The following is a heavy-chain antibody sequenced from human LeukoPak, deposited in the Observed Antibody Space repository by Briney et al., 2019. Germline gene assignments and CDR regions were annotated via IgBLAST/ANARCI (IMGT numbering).Heavy chain of an antibody. V-gene: IGHV3-30*02. D-gene: IGHD2-21*02. CDR2: IQYSGGIR. Sequence: GGSLRLSCAAPGFTFSSYGMHWIRQAPGRGLEWVAYIQYSGGIRKYADSVKGRFTISRDNSKNTLLLQMNTLKTEDTAVYYCAKKRPGDGDIFDYWGQGTLLTVSS. CDR1: GFTFSSYG. J-gene: IGHJ4*02. CDR3: AKKRPGDGDIFDY.